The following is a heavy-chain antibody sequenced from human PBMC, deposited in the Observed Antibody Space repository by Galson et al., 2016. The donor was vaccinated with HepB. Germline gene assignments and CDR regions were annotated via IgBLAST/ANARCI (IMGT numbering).Heavy chain of an antibody. CDR2: INQDGSEK. CDR3: AMGNSGWPDY. V-gene: IGHV3-7*01. Sequence: SLRLSCAASGFTFSHYWMNWVRQAPGKGLEWVAIINQDGSEKYSVDSLKGRFTISRDNAKNSLYLQMNSLRAEVTAVYYCAMGNSGWPDYWGQGTLVTVSS. D-gene: IGHD6-19*01. J-gene: IGHJ4*02. CDR1: GFTFSHYW.